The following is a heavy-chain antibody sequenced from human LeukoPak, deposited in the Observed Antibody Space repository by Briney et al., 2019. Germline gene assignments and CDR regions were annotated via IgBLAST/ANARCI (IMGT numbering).Heavy chain of an antibody. CDR1: GYTFTSYG. Sequence: GASVKVSCKASGYTFTSYGISWVRQAPGQGLEWMGIINPSGGSTSYAQKFQGRVTMTRDMSTSTDYMELSSLRSEDTAVYYCARDRWPAVASTNYFEYWGQGTLVTVSS. CDR3: ARDRWPAVASTNYFEY. V-gene: IGHV1-46*01. CDR2: INPSGGST. J-gene: IGHJ4*02. D-gene: IGHD4-11*01.